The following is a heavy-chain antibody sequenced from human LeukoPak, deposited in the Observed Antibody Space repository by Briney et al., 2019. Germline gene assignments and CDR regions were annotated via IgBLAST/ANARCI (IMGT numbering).Heavy chain of an antibody. CDR1: GYTFSSYY. CDR2: INPGRDST. J-gene: IGHJ4*02. D-gene: IGHD6-19*01. Sequence: GASVKVPCKASGYTFSSYYIHWVRQAPGQGLEWMGTINPGRDSTSYAQKFQGRVIMTRDTSTSTVDMDLSSLRSDDTAVYYCARDVGSGTYMFDFWGQGTLVTVSS. CDR3: ARDVGSGTYMFDF. V-gene: IGHV1-46*01.